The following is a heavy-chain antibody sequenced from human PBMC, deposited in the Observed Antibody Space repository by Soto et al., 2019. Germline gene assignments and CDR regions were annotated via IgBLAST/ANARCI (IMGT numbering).Heavy chain of an antibody. Sequence: GGSLRLSCAGSEFASSLSAMHWVRQAPGKGLEWVAVTSYDGTSKFYADSVQGRFTISRDNSKNTLSLQMNSLSAEDTAVYYCAREVVRPYFNYWGQGILVTVSS. CDR2: TSYDGTSK. V-gene: IGHV3-30*04. D-gene: IGHD3-22*01. J-gene: IGHJ4*02. CDR3: AREVVRPYFNY. CDR1: EFASSLSA.